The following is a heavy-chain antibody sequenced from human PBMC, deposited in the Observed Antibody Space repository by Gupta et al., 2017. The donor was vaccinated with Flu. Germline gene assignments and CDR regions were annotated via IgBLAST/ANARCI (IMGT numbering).Heavy chain of an antibody. Sequence: QVQLQESGPGLVKPSETLSLTRAVSGYSISSGSYWGWIRPPPGKGLEWIGNIYHGGNTYYNPYLKSRVTISIDTTRDQFSLKLTSVTAADTAMYYCARGPVAVRGVIPRRFDYWGQGTLVTVSS. CDR3: ARGPVAVRGVIPRRFDY. CDR2: IYHGGNT. J-gene: IGHJ4*02. D-gene: IGHD3-10*01. V-gene: IGHV4-38-2*01. CDR1: GYSISSGSY.